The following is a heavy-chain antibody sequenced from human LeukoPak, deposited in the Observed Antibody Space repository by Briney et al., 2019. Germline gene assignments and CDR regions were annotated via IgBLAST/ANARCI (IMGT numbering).Heavy chain of an antibody. J-gene: IGHJ5*02. CDR3: ARSWGETSSWVWGWFAP. CDR2: IYYSGST. Sequence: SETLSLTCTVSGGSISSYYWSWIRQPPGKGLEWIGYIYYSGSTNYNPSLKSRVTISVDTSKNQFSLKLSSVTAADTAVYYCARSWGETSSWVWGWFAPWGQGTLVTVSS. CDR1: GGSISSYY. D-gene: IGHD6-13*01. V-gene: IGHV4-59*01.